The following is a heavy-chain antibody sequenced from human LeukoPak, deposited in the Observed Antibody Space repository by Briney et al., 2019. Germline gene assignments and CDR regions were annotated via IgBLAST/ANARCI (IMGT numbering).Heavy chain of an antibody. J-gene: IGHJ3*02. CDR2: INPNSGGT. CDR1: GYTLTELS. V-gene: IGHV1-2*04. Sequence: ASVKVSCKVSGYTLTELSMHWVRQAPGKGLEWMGWINPNSGGTNYAQKFQGWVTMTRDTSISTAYMELSRLRSDDTAVYYCARDRSYGGNDAFNIWGQGTMVTVSS. CDR3: ARDRSYGGNDAFNI. D-gene: IGHD5-18*01.